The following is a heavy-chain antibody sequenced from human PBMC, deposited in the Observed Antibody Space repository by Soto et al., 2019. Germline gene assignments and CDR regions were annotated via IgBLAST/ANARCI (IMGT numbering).Heavy chain of an antibody. J-gene: IGHJ6*02. CDR2: ISGSGESI. CDR1: GFTFSTYA. D-gene: IGHD6-13*01. Sequence: GGSLRLSCAASGFTFSTYAMAWVRQAPGKGLEWVSGISGSGESIYYADSVEGRFTISRDNSKNTLYLQMNSLRGEDTAVYYCARDRHGSDWYTYYFYTLAVWGQGTTVTVSS. CDR3: ARDRHGSDWYTYYFYTLAV. V-gene: IGHV3-23*01.